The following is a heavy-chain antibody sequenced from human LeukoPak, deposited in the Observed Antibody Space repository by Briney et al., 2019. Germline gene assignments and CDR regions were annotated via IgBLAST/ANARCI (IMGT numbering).Heavy chain of an antibody. CDR2: IYYSGST. CDR1: GGSISSYY. V-gene: IGHV4-59*01. J-gene: IGHJ4*02. Sequence: SETLSLTCTVSGGSISSYYWSWIRQPPGKGLEWIGYIYYSGSTNYNPSLKSRVTISVDTSKNQFSLKLSSVTAADTAVYYCARLLVRALEIDYWGQGTLVTVSS. D-gene: IGHD6-13*01. CDR3: ARLLVRALEIDY.